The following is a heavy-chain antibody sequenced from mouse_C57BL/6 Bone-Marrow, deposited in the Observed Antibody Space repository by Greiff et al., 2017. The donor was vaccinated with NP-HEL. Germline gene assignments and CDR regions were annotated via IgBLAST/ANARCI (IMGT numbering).Heavy chain of an antibody. CDR1: GHSFTGYF. CDR3: ARNPLYYYGSSYDY. V-gene: IGHV1-20*01. J-gene: IGHJ2*01. D-gene: IGHD1-1*01. Sequence: EVQLQQSGPELVKPGDSVKISCKASGHSFTGYFMNWVMQSHGKSLEWIGRINPYNGDTFYNQKFKGKATLTVDKSSSTAHMELRSLTSEDSAVYYCARNPLYYYGSSYDYWGQGTTLTVSS. CDR2: INPYNGDT.